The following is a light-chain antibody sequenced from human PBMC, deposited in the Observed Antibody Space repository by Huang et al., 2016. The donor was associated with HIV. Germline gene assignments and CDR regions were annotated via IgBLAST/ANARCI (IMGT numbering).Light chain of an antibody. CDR1: QSVLSGNNKNY. J-gene: IGKJ3*01. CDR2: WAS. Sequence: DIVMTQSPNSLAVSLGERATINCKSSQSVLSGNNKNYLAWFQQKSGQPPKLLIYWASNRESGVPDRFSGSGSRTDFTRTINSLQPEDVAVYYCQQYFNPPVTFGPGTKVHV. CDR3: QQYFNPPVT. V-gene: IGKV4-1*01.